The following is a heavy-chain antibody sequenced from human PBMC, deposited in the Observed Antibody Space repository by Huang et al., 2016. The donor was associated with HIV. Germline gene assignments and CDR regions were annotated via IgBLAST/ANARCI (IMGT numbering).Heavy chain of an antibody. CDR2: RSYDGSNK. J-gene: IGHJ6*03. CDR3: AKGPAFYYDTSGQEYYYYMDV. CDR1: GFTFSSYG. D-gene: IGHD3-22*01. V-gene: IGHV3-30*18. Sequence: QVHLVESGGGVVQPGRSLRLSCAASGFTFSSYGMHWVRQAPGKGLEWVAVRSYDGSNKYYPESVKGRFTSSRDNSKNTLYLQMNSLKLEDTAVYYCAKGPAFYYDTSGQEYYYYMDVWGKGTTVTVSS.